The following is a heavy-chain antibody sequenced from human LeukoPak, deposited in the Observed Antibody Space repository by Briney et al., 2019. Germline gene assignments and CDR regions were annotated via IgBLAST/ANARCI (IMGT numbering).Heavy chain of an antibody. D-gene: IGHD6-13*01. Sequence: ASVKVSCKASGYTFTSYGISWVRQAPGQGLEWMGWISAYNGNTNYAQELQGRVTMTTDTSTSTAYMELRSLRSDDTAVYYCARDPFGFSLAAAGPFDYWGQGTLVTVSS. J-gene: IGHJ4*02. V-gene: IGHV1-18*01. CDR2: ISAYNGNT. CDR3: ARDPFGFSLAAAGPFDY. CDR1: GYTFTSYG.